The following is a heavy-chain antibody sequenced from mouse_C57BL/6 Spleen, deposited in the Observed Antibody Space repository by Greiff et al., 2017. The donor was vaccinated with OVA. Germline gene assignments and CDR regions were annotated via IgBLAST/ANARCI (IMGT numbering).Heavy chain of an antibody. CDR1: GYTFTSYW. Sequence: QVQLQQPGAELVKPGASVTVSCTASGYTFTSYWMHWVKQRPGQGLEWIGRIRPSDSDTNYNHKFKGKATLTVDKSSSTAYMQLSGLTSEDSAVYYCTSTWDDAMDYWGQGTSVTVSS. D-gene: IGHD4-1*01. CDR3: TSTWDDAMDY. CDR2: IRPSDSDT. J-gene: IGHJ4*01. V-gene: IGHV1-74*01.